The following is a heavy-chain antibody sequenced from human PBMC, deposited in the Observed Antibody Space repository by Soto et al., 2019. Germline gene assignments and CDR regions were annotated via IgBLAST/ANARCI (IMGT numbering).Heavy chain of an antibody. Sequence: QLQLQESGPGLVKPSETLSLTCTVSGDSITSSSHYWGWIRQPPGKGLECIANIYYDGNKYYNPSLKSRVAISLDTSKNQFSLRLNSVTAADTAVYYCARSSIEPRVFMYPFDSWGQGTLVTVSS. J-gene: IGHJ4*02. CDR1: GDSITSSSHY. D-gene: IGHD6-6*01. CDR2: IYYDGNK. V-gene: IGHV4-39*01. CDR3: ARSSIEPRVFMYPFDS.